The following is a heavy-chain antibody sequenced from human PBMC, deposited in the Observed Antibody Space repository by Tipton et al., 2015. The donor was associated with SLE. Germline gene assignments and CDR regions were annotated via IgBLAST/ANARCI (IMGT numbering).Heavy chain of an antibody. D-gene: IGHD1-1*01. J-gene: IGHJ4*02. CDR2: INHWGST. CDR1: GDSITSSDYF. CDR3: ARSKSQLDFDS. Sequence: LRLSCTVSGDSITSSDYFWSWIRQPPGQRLEWIGEINHWGSTYYNPSLNSRVTILLDTSNNHFSLKLTSVTAADTAVYYCARSKSQLDFDSWGQGTLVTVSS. V-gene: IGHV4-39*02.